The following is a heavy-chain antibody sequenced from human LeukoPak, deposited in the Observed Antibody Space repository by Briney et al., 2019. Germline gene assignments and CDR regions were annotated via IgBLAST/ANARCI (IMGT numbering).Heavy chain of an antibody. CDR3: AKDFDWLFGFYFDY. D-gene: IGHD3-9*01. Sequence: ASVKVSCKASGYTFTSYGISGVRQARGQGLEWMGWMSAYNCNTNYAEELQGRVTMTTAPSTSTAYMELRSLRSDDTAAYYCAKDFDWLFGFYFDYWGHGTLVTVSS. CDR2: MSAYNCNT. CDR1: GYTFTSYG. V-gene: IGHV1-18*01. J-gene: IGHJ4*01.